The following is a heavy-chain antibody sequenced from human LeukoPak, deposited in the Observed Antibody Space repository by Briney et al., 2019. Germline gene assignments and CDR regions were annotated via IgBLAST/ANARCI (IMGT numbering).Heavy chain of an antibody. CDR1: GFTFGDYS. V-gene: IGHV3-11*04. CDR2: ISSSGSTI. Sequence: GGSLRLSCAASGFTFGDYSMTWIRQAPGKGLEWVSYISSSGSTIYYADSVKGRFTISRDNAKNSLYLQMDSLRVEDTAEYYCARDPYSGNYGAYYYYYMDVWGKGTTVTVSS. D-gene: IGHD1-26*01. CDR3: ARDPYSGNYGAYYYYYMDV. J-gene: IGHJ6*03.